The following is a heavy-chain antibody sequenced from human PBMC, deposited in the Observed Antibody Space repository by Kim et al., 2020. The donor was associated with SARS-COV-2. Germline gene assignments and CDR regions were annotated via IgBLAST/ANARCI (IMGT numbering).Heavy chain of an antibody. J-gene: IGHJ5*02. V-gene: IGHV4-34*01. CDR3: AGGGTYYDILTGYFAEWFDP. CDR2: INHSGST. CDR1: GGSFSGYY. D-gene: IGHD3-9*01. Sequence: SETLSLTCAVYGGSFSGYYWSWIRQPPGKGLEWIGEINHSGSTNYNPSLKSRVTISVDTSKNQFSLKLSSVTAADTAVYYCAGGGTYYDILTGYFAEWFDPWGQGTLVTVSS.